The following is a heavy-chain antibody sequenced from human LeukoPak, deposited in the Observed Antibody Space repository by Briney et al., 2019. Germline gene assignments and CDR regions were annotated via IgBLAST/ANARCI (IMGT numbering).Heavy chain of an antibody. D-gene: IGHD4-23*01. CDR3: ARQGYSGHSQGAADY. CDR2: INPNSGGT. Sequence: AASVKVSCKTSGYTFTGYYMHWVRQAPGQGLEWMGWINPNSGGTNYARKFQGRVTMTTDTSTSTAHMELRSLRSDDTAVYYCARQGYSGHSQGAADYWGQGTLVTVSS. CDR1: GYTFTGYY. V-gene: IGHV1-2*02. J-gene: IGHJ4*02.